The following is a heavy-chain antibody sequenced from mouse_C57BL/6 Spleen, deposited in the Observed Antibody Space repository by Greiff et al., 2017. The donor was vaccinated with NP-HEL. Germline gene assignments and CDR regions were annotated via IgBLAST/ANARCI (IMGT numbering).Heavy chain of an antibody. CDR1: GYAFSSSW. CDR3: ASSGYYGRCYFDD. Sequence: VQLQQSGPELVKPGASVKISCKASGYAFSSSWMNWVKQRPGKGLEWIGRIYPGDGNTNYNGKFKGKATLTADKSSSTAYMQLSSLTSEDSAVYFCASSGYYGRCYFDDWGPGTTLTVSS. CDR2: IYPGDGNT. D-gene: IGHD1-1*01. J-gene: IGHJ2*01. V-gene: IGHV1-82*01.